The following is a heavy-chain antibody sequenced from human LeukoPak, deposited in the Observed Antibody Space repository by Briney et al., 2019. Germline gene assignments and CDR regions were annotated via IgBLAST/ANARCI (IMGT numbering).Heavy chain of an antibody. CDR3: AKGLGDRDDFRLGY. CDR1: VSSFSTFG. D-gene: IGHD2-21*02. V-gene: IGHV3-30*06. J-gene: IGHJ4*02. CDR2: ISYAGTDE. Sequence: PGGSLRLSCAASVSSFSTFGFNWVRQAPGKGLEWVALISYAGTDEYYADSVKGRFTISRDNSKNTLYLQMNSLRPEDTAVYYCAKGLGDRDDFRLGYWGQGTLVTVSS.